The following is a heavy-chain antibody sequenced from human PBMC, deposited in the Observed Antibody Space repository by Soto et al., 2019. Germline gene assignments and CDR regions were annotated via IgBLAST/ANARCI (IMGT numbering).Heavy chain of an antibody. CDR3: TRGGNYAMDV. CDR2: IKSDGTST. J-gene: IGHJ6*02. CDR1: GFTFSNYW. Sequence: VQLVESGGGLVQPGGSLRLSCAASGFTFSNYWMRWVRQVPGKGLLWVSCIKSDGTSTVYADPVKGRFTISRDNAKNTLYLQMDSLRAEDTAVYYCTRGGNYAMDVWGQGTTVTVSS. V-gene: IGHV3-74*01.